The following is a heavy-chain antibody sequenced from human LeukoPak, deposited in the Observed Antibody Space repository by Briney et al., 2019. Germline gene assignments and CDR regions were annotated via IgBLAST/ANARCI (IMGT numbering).Heavy chain of an antibody. Sequence: PGGSLRLSCVASGFTFSSYGMHWVRQAPGKGLEWVAFIRYDGSNKYYADSVKGRFTISRDNSKNTLYLQMNSLRAEDTAVYYCAKDPLSGSYYYYYMDVWGKGTTVTISS. CDR3: AKDPLSGSYYYYYMDV. J-gene: IGHJ6*03. V-gene: IGHV3-30*02. D-gene: IGHD3-10*01. CDR1: GFTFSSYG. CDR2: IRYDGSNK.